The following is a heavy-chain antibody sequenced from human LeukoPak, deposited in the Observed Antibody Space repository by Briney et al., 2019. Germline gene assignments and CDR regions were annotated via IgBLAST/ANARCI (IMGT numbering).Heavy chain of an antibody. V-gene: IGHV1-2*06. CDR3: VREITRATTYFDS. Sequence: ASVKVSCKASGYTFTGYYIHWVRQAPGQGLEWMRRINPNNGDTNYAQKFPGRVTLTRDTSIGTAYMELSSLRPDDTAMYYCVREITRATTYFDSWGQGTLVTVSS. D-gene: IGHD1-26*01. J-gene: IGHJ4*02. CDR2: INPNNGDT. CDR1: GYTFTGYY.